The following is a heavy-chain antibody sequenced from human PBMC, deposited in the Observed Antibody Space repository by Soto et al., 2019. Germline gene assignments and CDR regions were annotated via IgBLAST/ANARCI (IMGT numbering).Heavy chain of an antibody. CDR1: GFTFSDHY. CDR2: ISSSGNSM. V-gene: IGHV3-11*01. CDR3: ARRAASGRHFDH. D-gene: IGHD6-13*01. Sequence: QVQLVESGGGLGMPGASLRLSCAASGFTFSDHYMSWIRQAPGKGLEWVSYISSSGNSMYYADSVKGRFTVSRDNAENSLYLQMNSLRAEDTAVYYCARRAASGRHFDHWGQGTLVSVSS. J-gene: IGHJ4*02.